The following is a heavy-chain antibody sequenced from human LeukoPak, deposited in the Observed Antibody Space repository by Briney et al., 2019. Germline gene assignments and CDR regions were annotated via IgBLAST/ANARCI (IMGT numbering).Heavy chain of an antibody. V-gene: IGHV6-1*01. D-gene: IGHD1-26*01. J-gene: IGHJ4*02. CDR2: TYYRSKWST. CDR3: VRARSGSYEF. CDR1: GDSVSSNLVT. Sequence: SQTLSLTCAISGDSVSSNLVTWTWIRQSPSRGLEWLGRTYYRSKWSTDYAVSVRSRITINPDTAKNQVSLQLNSVTPEDTAVYYCVRARSGSYEFWGQGTLVIVSS.